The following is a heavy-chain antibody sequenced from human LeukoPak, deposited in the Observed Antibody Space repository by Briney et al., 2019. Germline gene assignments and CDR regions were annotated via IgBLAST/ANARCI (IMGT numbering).Heavy chain of an antibody. CDR1: GFAFNTYA. D-gene: IGHD3-10*01. J-gene: IGHJ4*02. CDR3: AIEFFGSGSYPDF. CDR2: IWHDGSHK. Sequence: GGSLRLSCAASGFAFNTYAMHWVRQAPGQGREWVALIWHDGSHKFYSNSVRGQFTISRDNSKNTVSLQMSNLRPDNTPVYYCAIEFFGSGSYPDFWGQGTLLTLSS. V-gene: IGHV3-33*01.